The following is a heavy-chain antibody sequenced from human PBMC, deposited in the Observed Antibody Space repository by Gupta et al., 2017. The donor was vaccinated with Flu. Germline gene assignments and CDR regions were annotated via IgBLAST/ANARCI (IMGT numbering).Heavy chain of an antibody. CDR3: ARDGAGDCSGGSCYSWFDP. CDR2: IKSDESSA. D-gene: IGHD2-15*01. J-gene: IGHJ5*02. V-gene: IGHV3-74*01. Sequence: HWVRQAPGKGLVWVSRIKSDESSASYADSVKGRFTISRDNAKNTLYLQMNSLRAEDTAVYYCARDGAGDCSGGSCYSWFDPWGQGTLVTVS.